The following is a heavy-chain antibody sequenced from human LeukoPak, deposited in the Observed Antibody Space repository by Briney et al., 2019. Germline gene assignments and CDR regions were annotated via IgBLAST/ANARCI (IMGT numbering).Heavy chain of an antibody. Sequence: SETLSLTCTVSGVSVSSGSYYWRWIRQPPGKGLEWIGYIYYSGSTNYNPSLKSRVTISVDTSKNQFSLKLSSVTAADTAVYYCARDRPYYYGSGSHYTDYWGQGTLVTVSS. D-gene: IGHD3-10*01. CDR3: ARDRPYYYGSGSHYTDY. CDR1: GVSVSSGSYY. J-gene: IGHJ4*02. V-gene: IGHV4-61*01. CDR2: IYYSGST.